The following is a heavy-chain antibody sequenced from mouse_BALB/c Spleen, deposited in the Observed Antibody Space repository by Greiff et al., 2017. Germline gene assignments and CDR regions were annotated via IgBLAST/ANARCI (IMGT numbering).Heavy chain of an antibody. Sequence: EVKLMESGPSLVKPSQTLSLTCSVTGDSITSGYWNWIRKFPGNKLEYMGYISYSGSTYYNPSLKSRNSITRDTSKNQYYLQLNSVTTEDTATDYCARWGYSLMDYWGQGTSVTVSS. CDR2: ISYSGST. CDR3: ARWGYSLMDY. D-gene: IGHD2-3*01. J-gene: IGHJ4*01. V-gene: IGHV3-8*02. CDR1: GDSITSGY.